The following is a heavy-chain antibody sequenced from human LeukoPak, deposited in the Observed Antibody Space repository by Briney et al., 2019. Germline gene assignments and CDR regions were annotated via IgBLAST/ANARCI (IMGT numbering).Heavy chain of an antibody. CDR1: GYSIRNGYN. Sequence: SETLSLTCTVSGYSIRNGYNWGWIRLSPGKGLEWLGSIYQSGSTYDNPSLKSRVTLSIDTSKNQFSLKLTSVTAADTAVYYCARDGGSSTHMDVWGKGTTVTISS. CDR2: IYQSGST. D-gene: IGHD1-26*01. CDR3: ARDGGSSTHMDV. V-gene: IGHV4-38-2*02. J-gene: IGHJ6*03.